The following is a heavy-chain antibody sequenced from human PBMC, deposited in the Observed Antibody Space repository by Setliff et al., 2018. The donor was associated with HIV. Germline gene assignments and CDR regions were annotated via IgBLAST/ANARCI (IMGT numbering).Heavy chain of an antibody. V-gene: IGHV1-69*05. CDR3: AREGLWFGDRGYFMDV. Sequence: SVKVSCKVSGGTFTRNCISWVRQAPGQGLEWMGGILPFFGIANYAQKFQGRVTITTDESTSTAYMELRSLISDDTAVYYCAREGLWFGDRGYFMDVWGKGTAVTVSS. D-gene: IGHD3-10*01. J-gene: IGHJ6*03. CDR2: ILPFFGIA. CDR1: GGTFTRNC.